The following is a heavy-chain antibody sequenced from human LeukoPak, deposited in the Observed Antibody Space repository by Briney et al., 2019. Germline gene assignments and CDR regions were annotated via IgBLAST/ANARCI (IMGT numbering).Heavy chain of an antibody. J-gene: IGHJ4*02. D-gene: IGHD2-2*01. Sequence: GGSLRLSCAASGFTFSSYAMSWVRQAPGKGLEWVSAISGSGGSTYYADSVKGRFTISRDNSKNTLYLQMNSLRAEDTAVYYCAKDPRVIVVAPAATNDWGQGTLVTVSS. CDR3: AKDPRVIVVAPAATND. CDR1: GFTFSSYA. CDR2: ISGSGGST. V-gene: IGHV3-23*01.